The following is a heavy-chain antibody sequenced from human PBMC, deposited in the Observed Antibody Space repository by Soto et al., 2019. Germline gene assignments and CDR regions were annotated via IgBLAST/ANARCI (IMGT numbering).Heavy chain of an antibody. CDR1: GGSISRGEYY. J-gene: IGHJ4*02. CDR3: ASTSYGYIFYYY. V-gene: IGHV4-30-4*01. D-gene: IGHD5-18*01. Sequence: SETLSLTCTVSGGSISRGEYYWSWIRQPPGKGLEWIGYIYYSGSTYYNPSLKSRVTISVDTSKNQFSLRLSSVTAADTAVYYCASTSYGYIFYYYWAQGTLVPVSS. CDR2: IYYSGST.